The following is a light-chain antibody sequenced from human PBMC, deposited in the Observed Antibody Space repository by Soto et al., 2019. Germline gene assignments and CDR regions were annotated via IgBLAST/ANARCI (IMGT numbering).Light chain of an antibody. CDR2: EVN. CDR3: TSYTSSSARV. Sequence: QSALTQPASVSGSPGQSITMSCTGTSSDVGGHKFVSWYQHHPGKAPKLLIYEVNNRPSGVSDRFSGSKSGNTASLTISGLQAEDEADYYCTSYTSSSARVFGGGTKLAVL. V-gene: IGLV2-14*01. CDR1: SSDVGGHKF. J-gene: IGLJ2*01.